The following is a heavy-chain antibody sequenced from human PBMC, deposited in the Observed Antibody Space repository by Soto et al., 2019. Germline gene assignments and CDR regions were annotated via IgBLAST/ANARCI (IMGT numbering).Heavy chain of an antibody. CDR1: GFTFSSYW. CDR3: AREGIAAAGDY. J-gene: IGHJ4*02. CDR2: IKQDGSEK. V-gene: IGHV3-7*01. D-gene: IGHD6-13*01. Sequence: GGSLRLSCAASGFTFSSYWMSWVRQAPGKGLEWVANIKQDGSEKNYVDSVKGRFTISRDNAKNSVYLQMNSLRAEDTAVYFCAREGIAAAGDYWGQGTLVTVSS.